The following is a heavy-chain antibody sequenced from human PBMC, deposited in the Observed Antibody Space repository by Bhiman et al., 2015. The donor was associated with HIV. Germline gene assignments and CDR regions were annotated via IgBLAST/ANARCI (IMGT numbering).Heavy chain of an antibody. D-gene: IGHD3-3*01. J-gene: IGHJ3*02. V-gene: IGHV3-30*18. Sequence: VRQAPGKGLEWVAVISDDGSNKYYADSVKGRFTISRDNSKNTLYLQMNSLRAEDTAVYYCAKDLGESENEEWASDYYDFGSDYPGQDPRAVVGAFDIWGQGTMVTVSS. CDR3: AKDLGESENEEWASDYYDFGSDYPGQDPRAVVGAFDI. CDR2: ISDDGSNK.